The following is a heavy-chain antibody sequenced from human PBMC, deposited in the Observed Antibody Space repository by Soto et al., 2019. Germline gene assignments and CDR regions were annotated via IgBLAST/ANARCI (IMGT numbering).Heavy chain of an antibody. V-gene: IGHV3-33*01. CDR2: IWYDGSNK. CDR1: GFTFSSYG. J-gene: IGHJ4*02. D-gene: IGHD3-22*01. CDR3: ARDYDSSGYPRYYFDY. Sequence: QVQLVESGGGVVQPGRSLRLSCAASGFTFSSYGMHWVRQAPGKGLEWVAVIWYDGSNKYYADSVKGRFTFSRDNSKNTLYRQMNSLRAEDTAVYYCARDYDSSGYPRYYFDYWGQGTLVTVSS.